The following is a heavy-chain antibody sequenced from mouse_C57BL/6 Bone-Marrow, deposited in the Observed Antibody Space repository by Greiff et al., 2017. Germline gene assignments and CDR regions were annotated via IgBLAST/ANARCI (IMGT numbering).Heavy chain of an antibody. Sequence: QVQLQQPGAELVRPGSSVKLSCKASGYTFTSYWMDWVKQRPGQGLEWIGNIYPSDSETHYNQKFKDKATLTVDKSSSTAYMQLRSLTSEDSAVYYCARYYYDCDYWGQGTTLTVSS. CDR2: IYPSDSET. V-gene: IGHV1-61*01. J-gene: IGHJ2*01. D-gene: IGHD2-4*01. CDR1: GYTFTSYW. CDR3: ARYYYDCDY.